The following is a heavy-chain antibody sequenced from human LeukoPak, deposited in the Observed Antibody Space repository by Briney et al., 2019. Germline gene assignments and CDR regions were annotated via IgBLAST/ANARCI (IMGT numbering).Heavy chain of an antibody. Sequence: ASVKVSCKASGYTFTGYYMHWVRQAPGQGLEWMGIINPSGGSTSYAQKFQGRVTMTRDTSTSTVFMELSSLRSEDTAVYYCARDSNIAAAGIDGMDVWGQGTTVTVSS. CDR3: ARDSNIAAAGIDGMDV. V-gene: IGHV1-46*01. J-gene: IGHJ6*02. CDR1: GYTFTGYY. D-gene: IGHD6-13*01. CDR2: INPSGGST.